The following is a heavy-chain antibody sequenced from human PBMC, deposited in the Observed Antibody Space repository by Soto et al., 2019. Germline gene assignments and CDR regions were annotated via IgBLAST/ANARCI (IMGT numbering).Heavy chain of an antibody. V-gene: IGHV3-33*01. Sequence: QVQLVESGGGVVQPGRSLRLSCAASGFTFSSYGMHWVRQAPGTGLEWVAVIWYDGSNKYYADSVKGRFTISRDNSKNTLYLQMNSLRAEDTAVYYCGSGWYSVDYWGQGTLVTVSS. J-gene: IGHJ4*02. D-gene: IGHD6-19*01. CDR2: IWYDGSNK. CDR1: GFTFSSYG. CDR3: GSGWYSVDY.